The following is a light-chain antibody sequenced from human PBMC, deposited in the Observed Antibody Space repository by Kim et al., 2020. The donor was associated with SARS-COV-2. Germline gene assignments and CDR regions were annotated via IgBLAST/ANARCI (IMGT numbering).Light chain of an antibody. Sequence: DIQMTQSPSSLSASVGDRVTITCQASQDISNYLNWYQQKPGKAPKLLIYDASNLETGVPSRFSGSGSGTDFTFTINSLQPEDIATYYCQQYDNLFGPGTKVDIK. V-gene: IGKV1-33*01. CDR3: QQYDNL. J-gene: IGKJ3*01. CDR2: DAS. CDR1: QDISNY.